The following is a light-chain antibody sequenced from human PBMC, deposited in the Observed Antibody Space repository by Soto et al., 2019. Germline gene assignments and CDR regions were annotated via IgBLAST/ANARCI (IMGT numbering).Light chain of an antibody. CDR3: QHYYSTPPT. CDR1: QSVFYSSTNKNY. J-gene: IGKJ1*01. V-gene: IGKV4-1*01. CDR2: WAS. Sequence: DIVMTQSPDSLAVSLGERATINCKSSQSVFYSSTNKNYLAWYQQKPRQPPKLLIYWASTRESGVPDRFYGSGSGTDFTLTISGLQAEDVTVYYCQHYYSTPPTFGQGTKVEL.